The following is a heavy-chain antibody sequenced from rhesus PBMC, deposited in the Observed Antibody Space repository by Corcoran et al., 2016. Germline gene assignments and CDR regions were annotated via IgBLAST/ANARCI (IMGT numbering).Heavy chain of an antibody. CDR2: IGGSNPTP. J-gene: IGHJ4*01. CDR3: AREASVSVFDF. Sequence: QVQLQESGPGLVKPSETLSLTCTISAYSISSGHGWGWIRQSPGKGLEWIGYIGGSNPTPVSNPSLNSRVTMSKDTSKNQFSLNLNSVTAADTAVYYCAREASVSVFDFWGQGVLVTVSS. D-gene: IGHD2-39*01. V-gene: IGHV4-127*01. CDR1: AYSISSGHG.